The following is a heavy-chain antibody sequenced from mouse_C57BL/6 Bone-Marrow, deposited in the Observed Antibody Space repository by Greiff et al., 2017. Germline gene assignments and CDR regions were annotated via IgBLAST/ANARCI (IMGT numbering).Heavy chain of an antibody. CDR2: IRSKSNNYAT. D-gene: IGHD1-1*01. CDR3: VRRDLLD. V-gene: IGHV10-1*01. CDR1: GFSFNTYA. J-gene: IGHJ4*01. Sequence: EAGGGLVQPKGSLKLSCAASGFSFNTYAMNWVRQAPGKGLEWVARIRSKSNNYATYYADSVKDRFTISRDDSENMLYLQMNNLKTEDTAMYYCVRRDLLDWGQGTSVTVSS.